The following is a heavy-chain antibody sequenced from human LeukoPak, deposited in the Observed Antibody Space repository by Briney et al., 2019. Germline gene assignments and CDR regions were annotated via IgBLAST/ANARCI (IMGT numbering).Heavy chain of an antibody. D-gene: IGHD5-24*01. V-gene: IGHV4-30-2*01. CDR1: GGSISSGGYS. CDR2: IYHSGST. J-gene: IGHJ4*02. Sequence: SQTLSLTCAVSGGSISSGGYSWSWIRQPPGKGLERIGYIYHSGSTYYNPSLKSRVTISVDRSKNQFSLKLSSVTAADTAVYYCARDRNGYNYHDYWGQGTLVTVSS. CDR3: ARDRNGYNYHDY.